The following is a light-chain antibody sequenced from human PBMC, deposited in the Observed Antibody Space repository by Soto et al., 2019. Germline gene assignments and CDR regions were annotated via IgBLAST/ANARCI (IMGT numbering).Light chain of an antibody. CDR1: QSISSW. Sequence: IQMTQSPSTLSTSVGDRVTITCRASQSISSWLAWYQQKPGKAPKLLIYDASSLESGVPSRFSGSGSGTDFTLTISSLKPDDFATYYCQQYQSYSRTFGQGTKVDIK. J-gene: IGKJ1*01. CDR3: QQYQSYSRT. V-gene: IGKV1-5*01. CDR2: DAS.